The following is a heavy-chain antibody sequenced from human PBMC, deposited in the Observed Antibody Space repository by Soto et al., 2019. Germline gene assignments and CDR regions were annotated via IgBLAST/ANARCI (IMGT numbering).Heavy chain of an antibody. CDR1: GGSISSGDYY. D-gene: IGHD1-26*01. CDR2: IYYSGST. Sequence: QVQLQESGPGLVKPSQTLSLTCTVSGGSISSGDYYWSWIRQPPGEGLEWIGYIYYSGSTYYNPSLKSRVTISVDPSKNQFSLKLSFVTAADTAVYYCARGVGAYRFDYWGQGTLVTVSS. J-gene: IGHJ4*02. V-gene: IGHV4-30-4*01. CDR3: ARGVGAYRFDY.